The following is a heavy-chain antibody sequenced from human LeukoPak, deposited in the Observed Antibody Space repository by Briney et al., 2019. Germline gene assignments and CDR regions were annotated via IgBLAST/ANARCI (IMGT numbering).Heavy chain of an antibody. V-gene: IGHV3-64*01. CDR3: ARYFTGNDY. CDR2: ISKNGGST. Sequence: GGSLRLSCAASGFTFSIYVMHWVRKAPGKGLEYVSAISKNGGSTYYANSVKGRFTISRDNSKNTLYLQMGSLRAEDMAVYYCARYFTGNDYWGQGTLVTVSS. D-gene: IGHD2-8*01. CDR1: GFTFSIYV. J-gene: IGHJ4*02.